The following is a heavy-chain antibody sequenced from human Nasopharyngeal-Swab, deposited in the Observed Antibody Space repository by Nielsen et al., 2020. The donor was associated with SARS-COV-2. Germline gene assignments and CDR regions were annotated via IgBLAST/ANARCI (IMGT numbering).Heavy chain of an antibody. D-gene: IGHD2-2*01. CDR2: INPSGGST. V-gene: IGHV1-46*01. CDR1: GYTFTSYY. Sequence: ASVKVSCKASGYTFTSYYMHWVRQAPGQGLEWMGIINPSGGSTSYAQKFQGRVTMTRDTSTSTVYMELSSLRSEDTAVYYCARDIVVVPAARGSWFDTWGQGTLVTVSS. CDR3: ARDIVVVPAARGSWFDT. J-gene: IGHJ5*02.